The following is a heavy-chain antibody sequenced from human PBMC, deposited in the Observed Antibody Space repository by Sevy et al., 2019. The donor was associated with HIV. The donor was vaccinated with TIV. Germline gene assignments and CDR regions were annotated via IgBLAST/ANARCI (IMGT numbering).Heavy chain of an antibody. CDR3: AKVGTMVQGAAPFDY. CDR1: GFTFSSYA. J-gene: IGHJ4*02. CDR2: MSDSGDST. D-gene: IGHD3-10*01. V-gene: IGHV3-23*01. Sequence: GGSLRLSCAASGFTFSSYAMSWVRQAPGKGLEWVSAMSDSGDSTYYADSVKGRFTISRDNSKNTLYLQMNSLRAEDTAVYYCAKVGTMVQGAAPFDYWGQGTLVTVSS.